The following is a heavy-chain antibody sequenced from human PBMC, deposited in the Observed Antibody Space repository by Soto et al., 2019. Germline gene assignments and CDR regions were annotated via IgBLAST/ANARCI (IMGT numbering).Heavy chain of an antibody. D-gene: IGHD5-12*01. V-gene: IGHV3-9*01. CDR3: AKDSGYDYLDY. CDR1: GFTFDDYA. Sequence: SLRLSCAASGFTFDDYAMHWVRQAPGKGLEWVSGISWNSGSIGYADSVKGRFTISRDNAKNSLYLQMNSLRAEDTALYYCAKDSGYDYLDYWGQGTLVTVSS. J-gene: IGHJ4*02. CDR2: ISWNSGSI.